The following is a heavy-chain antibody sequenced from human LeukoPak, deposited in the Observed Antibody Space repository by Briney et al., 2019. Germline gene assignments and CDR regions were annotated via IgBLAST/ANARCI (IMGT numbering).Heavy chain of an antibody. CDR3: AKDPPWEGATFYYFDY. V-gene: IGHV3-48*04. CDR1: GSTFSSYS. Sequence: GGSLRLSCAASGSTFSSYSMNWVRQAPGKGLEWVSYISSSSSTIYYADSVKGRFTISRDNAKNSLYLQMNSLRAEDTAVYYCAKDPPWEGATFYYFDYWGQGTLVTVSS. D-gene: IGHD1-26*01. J-gene: IGHJ4*02. CDR2: ISSSSSTI.